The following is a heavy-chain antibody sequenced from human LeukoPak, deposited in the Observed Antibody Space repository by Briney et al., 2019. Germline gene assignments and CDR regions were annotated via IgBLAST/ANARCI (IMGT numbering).Heavy chain of an antibody. D-gene: IGHD1-26*01. J-gene: IGHJ4*02. CDR3: STVLKWELRHDY. CDR2: TRSKTDGGTA. Sequence: GGSLRLSCAASGFTFSNTWMNWVRQAPGKGLEWVGRTRSKTDGGTADYAAPVKGRFTISRDDSESTLYLQMDSLKTEDTALYYCSTVLKWELRHDYWGQGTLVTVSS. V-gene: IGHV3-15*01. CDR1: GFTFSNTW.